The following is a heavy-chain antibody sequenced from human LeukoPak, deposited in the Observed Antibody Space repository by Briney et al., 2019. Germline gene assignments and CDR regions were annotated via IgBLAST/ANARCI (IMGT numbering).Heavy chain of an antibody. CDR2: IYQSGST. V-gene: IGHV4-38-2*02. J-gene: IGHJ2*01. CDR1: GYSISSGYY. D-gene: IGHD7-27*01. CDR3: ARVTGTWYFDL. Sequence: SETLSLTCTVSGYSISSGYYWGWIRQPPGKGLEWIGSIYQSGSTYYSPSLKSRVTISVDTSKNQFSLKLSSVTAADTAMYYCARVTGTWYFDLWGRGTLVTVSS.